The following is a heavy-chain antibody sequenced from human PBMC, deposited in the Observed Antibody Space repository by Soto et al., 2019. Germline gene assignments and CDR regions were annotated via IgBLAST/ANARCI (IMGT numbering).Heavy chain of an antibody. J-gene: IGHJ5*02. D-gene: IGHD3-16*02. CDR3: ARHLVYVCGRYRYRHPGLFAP. Sequence: SETLSLTCTVSGGSISSSSYYCGWIRQPPGKGLAVIGSIYYSVSPYYNPSLKSLVTISVDTSKNQFSLKLSSVPAADTAVYYCARHLVYVCGRYRYRHPGLFAPSGQGTLVTV. CDR1: GGSISSSSYY. CDR2: IYYSVSP. V-gene: IGHV4-39*01.